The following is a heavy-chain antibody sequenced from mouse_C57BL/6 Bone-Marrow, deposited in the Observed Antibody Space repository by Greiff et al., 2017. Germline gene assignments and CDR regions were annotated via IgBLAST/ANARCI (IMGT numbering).Heavy chain of an antibody. D-gene: IGHD1-1*01. CDR1: GFNIKDYY. Sequence: VQLQQSGAELVRPGASVKLSCTASGFNIKDYYMHWVKQRPEQGLEWIGRIDPEDGDTEYAPKFPGTATMTADTSSNTAYLQLSSLTSEDTDVYYCTRGLVSLFYYGSSYEMDYWGQGTSVTGSS. J-gene: IGHJ4*01. V-gene: IGHV14-1*01. CDR2: IDPEDGDT. CDR3: TRGLVSLFYYGSSYEMDY.